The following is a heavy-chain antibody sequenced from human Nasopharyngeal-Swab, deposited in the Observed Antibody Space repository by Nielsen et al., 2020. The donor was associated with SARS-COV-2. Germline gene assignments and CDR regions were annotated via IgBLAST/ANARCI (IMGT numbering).Heavy chain of an antibody. D-gene: IGHD3-9*01. CDR3: TSPLTLTYGMDV. CDR2: IIPIFGTA. V-gene: IGHV1-69*06. Sequence: SVKVSRKASGGTFSSYAISWVRQAPGQGLEWMGGIIPIFGTANYAQKFQGRVTITADKSTSTAYMELSSLKTEDTAVYYCTSPLTLTYGMDVWGQGTTVTVSS. J-gene: IGHJ6*02. CDR1: GGTFSSYA.